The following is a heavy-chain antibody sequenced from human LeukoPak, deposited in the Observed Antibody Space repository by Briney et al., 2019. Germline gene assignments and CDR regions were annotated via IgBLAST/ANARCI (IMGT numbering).Heavy chain of an antibody. CDR3: AREGITGTTDY. Sequence: SQTLSLTCTVSGGSISSGGSYWSWIRQHPGKGLEWIGYIYYSGSTYYNTFLKSRVTISVDTSKNQFSLQLSFGTAAATAVYYCAREGITGTTDYWGERTLVTVSS. CDR2: IYYSGST. V-gene: IGHV4-31*03. J-gene: IGHJ4*02. CDR1: GGSISSGGSY. D-gene: IGHD1-7*01.